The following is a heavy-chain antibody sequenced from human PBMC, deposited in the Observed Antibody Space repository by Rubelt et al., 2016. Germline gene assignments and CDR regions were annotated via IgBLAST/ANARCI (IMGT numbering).Heavy chain of an antibody. D-gene: IGHD1-1*01. CDR3: ARCKDQAVRAFDI. J-gene: IGHJ3*02. CDR2: INYSGNA. V-gene: IGHV4-34*02. Sequence: QVQLQQWGAGLLRPSETLSLTCAVYGGSFRGYYWSWIRQSPGKGLQWIGEINYSGNANYKPSLKSRVTTSADTSTNQFSLGLRSGTAAETAVDYCARCKDQAVRAFDIWGPGTMVTVSS. CDR1: GGSFRGYY.